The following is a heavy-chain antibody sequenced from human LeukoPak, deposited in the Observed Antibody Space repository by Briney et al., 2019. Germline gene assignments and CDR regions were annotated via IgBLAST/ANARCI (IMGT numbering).Heavy chain of an antibody. Sequence: PGGSLRLSCAASGFTFSSYAMHWVRQAPGKGLEWVAVISYDGSNKYYADPVKGRFTISRDNSKNTLYLQMNTLTAEDTAMYYCARAVAVAGTDYWGQGTLVTVSS. D-gene: IGHD6-19*01. CDR3: ARAVAVAGTDY. J-gene: IGHJ4*02. CDR1: GFTFSSYA. CDR2: ISYDGSNK. V-gene: IGHV3-30*14.